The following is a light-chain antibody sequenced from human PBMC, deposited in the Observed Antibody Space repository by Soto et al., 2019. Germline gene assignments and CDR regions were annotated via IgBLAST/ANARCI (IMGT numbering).Light chain of an antibody. CDR1: QSVTTN. V-gene: IGKV3-15*01. CDR3: QQYNNWPPWT. Sequence: EVVMTQSPATLSVSPGERATLSCRASQSVTTNMAWYQQKPGQPPRLLIYGASTRATGIPARFSCSGSGSDFNLTISSLQSEDFAVYYCQQYNNWPPWTFGQGTKVEIK. CDR2: GAS. J-gene: IGKJ1*01.